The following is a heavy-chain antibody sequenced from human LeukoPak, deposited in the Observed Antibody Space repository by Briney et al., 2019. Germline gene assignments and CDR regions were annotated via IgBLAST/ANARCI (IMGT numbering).Heavy chain of an antibody. CDR2: ISSSSSYI. V-gene: IGHV3-21*01. CDR1: GFTFSSYS. D-gene: IGHD4-23*01. J-gene: IGHJ4*02. Sequence: PGGSLRLSCAASGFTFSSYSMNWVRQAPGKGLEWVSSISSSSSYIYYADSVKGRFTISRDNAKNSLYPQMNSLRAEDTAVYYCVRGSVVSSQIDYWGQGTLVTVSS. CDR3: VRGSVVSSQIDY.